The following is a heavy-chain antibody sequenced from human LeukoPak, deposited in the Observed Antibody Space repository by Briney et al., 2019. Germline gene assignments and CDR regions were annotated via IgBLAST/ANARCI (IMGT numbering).Heavy chain of an antibody. CDR1: GGSISNYF. V-gene: IGHV4-4*07. J-gene: IGHJ5*02. CDR2: IYTSGST. CDR3: ARGETHCGENNWFDP. Sequence: SETLSLTCTVSGGSISNYFWSWIRQPAGKGLEWIGRIYTSGSTNYNPSLKGRVAMSVDTSKSQFSLRLSSVTAADTAVYYCARGETHCGENNWFDPWGQGTLVTVSS. D-gene: IGHD3-10*01.